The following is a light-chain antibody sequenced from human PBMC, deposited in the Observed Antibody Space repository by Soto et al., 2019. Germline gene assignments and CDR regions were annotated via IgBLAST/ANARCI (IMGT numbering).Light chain of an antibody. CDR1: QTISSTY. J-gene: IGKJ2*01. CDR3: QQFGSSPYT. Sequence: EIVLTQSPGTLSLSPGERATLSCRASQTISSTYFGWYQQKPGQAPSLLIYDASSRATGIPDRFSGSGSGTDFTLTISRLEPEDSAVYYCQQFGSSPYTFGQETKLDIK. CDR2: DAS. V-gene: IGKV3-20*01.